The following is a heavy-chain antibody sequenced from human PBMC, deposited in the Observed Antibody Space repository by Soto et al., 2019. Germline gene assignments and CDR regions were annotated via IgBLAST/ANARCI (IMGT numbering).Heavy chain of an antibody. J-gene: IGHJ4*02. V-gene: IGHV4-31*03. CDR1: GGSISSCGYF. Sequence: TLSLTCTVSGGSISSCGYFLSWIRQPPGKGLEWIGKIFYSGTTHSNPSLKSRVTISVDKYKNQFSLKLSYVNAAETAVYFCARGVLYWGQGTLVTVSS. CDR3: ARGVLY. D-gene: IGHD1-1*01. CDR2: IFYSGTT.